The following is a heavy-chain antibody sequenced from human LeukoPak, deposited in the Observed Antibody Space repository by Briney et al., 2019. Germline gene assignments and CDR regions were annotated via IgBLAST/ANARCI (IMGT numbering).Heavy chain of an antibody. CDR2: ISSSSSYI. J-gene: IGHJ4*02. V-gene: IGHV3-21*01. D-gene: IGHD6-13*01. CDR1: GFTFSSYS. Sequence: PGGSLRLSCAASGFTFSSYSMNWVRQAPGKGLEWVSSISSSSSYIYYADSVKGRFTISRDNAKNSLYLQMNSLRAEDTAVYYCARDFQQLWEYYFDYWGQGTLVTVSS. CDR3: ARDFQQLWEYYFDY.